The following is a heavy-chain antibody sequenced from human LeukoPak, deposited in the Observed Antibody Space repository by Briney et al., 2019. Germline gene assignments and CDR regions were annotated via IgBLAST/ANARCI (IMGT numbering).Heavy chain of an antibody. J-gene: IGHJ4*02. V-gene: IGHV3-74*01. CDR3: ASGIWNYRTIADY. D-gene: IGHD1-7*01. Sequence: PGGSLRLSCAASGFTFSSYWMHWVRQAPGKGLVWVSRINSDGSSTSYADSVKGRFTISRDNAKNTLYLQMNSPRAEDTAVYYCASGIWNYRTIADYWGQGTLVTVSS. CDR1: GFTFSSYW. CDR2: INSDGSST.